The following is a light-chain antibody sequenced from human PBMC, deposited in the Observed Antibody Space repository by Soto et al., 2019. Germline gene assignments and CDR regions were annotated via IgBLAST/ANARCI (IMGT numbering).Light chain of an antibody. CDR1: ELSKQY. V-gene: IGLV3-25*02. J-gene: IGLJ1*01. Sequence: YELTQTPSVSVSPGQTARITCSGDELSKQYVYWYQQKPGQAPVLVIYKDTERASGIPERFSASSSGTTVTLTISGVRAEDEADYYCQSSDDTGNYYLFGTGTKVTVL. CDR3: QSSDDTGNYYL. CDR2: KDT.